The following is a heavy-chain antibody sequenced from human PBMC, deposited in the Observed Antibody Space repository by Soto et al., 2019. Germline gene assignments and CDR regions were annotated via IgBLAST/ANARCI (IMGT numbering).Heavy chain of an antibody. CDR2: ITGGGTTI. D-gene: IGHD6-19*01. J-gene: IGHJ4*02. V-gene: IGHV3-48*03. CDR1: GFTFSSHE. CDR3: ARGYSGGWSRGGYFDY. Sequence: PVGSLRLSCAASGFTFSSHEMNWVRQAPGKGLEWVSHITGGGTTIYYAGSVRGRFTTSRDNAKSSLNLHMNSLRAEDTAVYYCARGYSGGWSRGGYFDYWGQGILVTVSS.